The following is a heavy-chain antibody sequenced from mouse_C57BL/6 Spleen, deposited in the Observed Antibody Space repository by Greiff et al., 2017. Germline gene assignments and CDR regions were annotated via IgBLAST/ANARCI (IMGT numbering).Heavy chain of an antibody. Sequence: QVQLQQSGAELVKPGASVKLSCKASGYTFTEYTIHWVKQRSGQGLEWIGWFYPGSGSIKYNEKFKDKATLTADKSSSTVYMELSRLTSEDSAVYFCARNEEEDGSSDSYFDYWGQGTTLTVSS. CDR2: FYPGSGSI. CDR3: ARNEEEDGSSDSYFDY. J-gene: IGHJ2*01. D-gene: IGHD1-1*01. V-gene: IGHV1-62-2*01. CDR1: GYTFTEYT.